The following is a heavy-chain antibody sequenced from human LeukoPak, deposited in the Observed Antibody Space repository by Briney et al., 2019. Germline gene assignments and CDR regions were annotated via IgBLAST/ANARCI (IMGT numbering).Heavy chain of an antibody. CDR2: INPNGDTT. V-gene: IGHV3-64*01. CDR3: AREMLGMSHYFEY. Sequence: GGSLRLSCAASGFTFSTYAMHWVRQAPGKGLEFVSAINPNGDTTFYANSVKDRFTISRDNSKNTLYLQMGSLRPEDMAAYYCAREMLGMSHYFEYWGQGTLVTVSS. D-gene: IGHD7-27*01. J-gene: IGHJ4*02. CDR1: GFTFSTYA.